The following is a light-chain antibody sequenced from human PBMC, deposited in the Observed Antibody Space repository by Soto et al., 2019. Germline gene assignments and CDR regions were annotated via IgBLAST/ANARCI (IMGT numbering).Light chain of an antibody. V-gene: IGKV2-28*01. J-gene: IGKJ4*01. Sequence: DILMTQSPLSLPVTPGEPASISCKSNQSLVYVNGNTYLEWYLQKPGQSPQLLIYLRSHRASGVPDRFSGSGSVTDFTLTISRVEAEDFGVYYCMQALQTPHTFGGGTKVEIK. CDR1: QSLVYVNGNTY. CDR2: LRS. CDR3: MQALQTPHT.